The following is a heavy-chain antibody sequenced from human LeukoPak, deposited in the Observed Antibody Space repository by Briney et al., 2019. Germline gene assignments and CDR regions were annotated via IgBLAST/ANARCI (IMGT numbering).Heavy chain of an antibody. CDR3: ARDNKQWLANRPYGMDV. D-gene: IGHD6-19*01. V-gene: IGHV3-66*01. CDR1: GFTFSSYA. Sequence: PGGSLRLSCAASGFTFSSYAMSWVRQAPGKGLEWVSVIYSGGSTYYADSVKGRFTISRDNSKNTLYLQMNSLRAEDTAVYYCARDNKQWLANRPYGMDVWGQGTTVTVSS. CDR2: IYSGGST. J-gene: IGHJ6*02.